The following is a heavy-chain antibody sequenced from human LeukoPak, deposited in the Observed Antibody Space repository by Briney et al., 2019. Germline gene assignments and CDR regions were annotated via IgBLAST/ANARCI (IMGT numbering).Heavy chain of an antibody. CDR1: GFTFSNYA. D-gene: IGHD3-22*01. CDR3: AKRIDTRGSTHYHDY. V-gene: IGHV3-23*01. J-gene: IGHJ4*02. CDR2: ISFGGGYT. Sequence: GGSLRLSCVGYGFTFSNYAMTWVRQAPGKGLELVSSISFGGGYTFYADSVKGHFTISRDNSRSTLYLQMNNLRAEDTALYYCAKRIDTRGSTHYHDYWGQGTLVTVSS.